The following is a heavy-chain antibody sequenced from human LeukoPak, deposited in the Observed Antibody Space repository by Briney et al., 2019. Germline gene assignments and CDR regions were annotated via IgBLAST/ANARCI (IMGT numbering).Heavy chain of an antibody. D-gene: IGHD6-19*01. CDR1: GFTFSIYW. CDR3: VKNDGWFHLAQ. V-gene: IGHV3-7*03. J-gene: IGHJ4*02. CDR2: IKNDGSET. Sequence: GGSLRLSCAASGFTFSIYWMSWVRQAPGKGLQWVGHIKNDGSETYYLDSLKGRFSISKDNTNNALYLQMNSLRVEDTAVYYCVKNDGWFHLAQWGQGTLVTVSS.